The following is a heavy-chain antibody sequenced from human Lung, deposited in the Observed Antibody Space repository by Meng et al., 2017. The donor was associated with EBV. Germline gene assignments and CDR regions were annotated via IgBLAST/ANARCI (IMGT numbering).Heavy chain of an antibody. V-gene: IGHV3-74*01. J-gene: IGHJ4*02. CDR3: SRDLAGSDDY. CDR2: INEDGTIT. Sequence: GQPGESGGALGQPGGSLRLSCAASEFTLRRYWMHWVRQGPGKEPLWVSRINEDGTITNYADSVKGRFTISRDNAKNTLYLQMNNLRAEDTAVYYCSRDLAGSDDYWGRGTLVTVSS. D-gene: IGHD1-14*01. CDR1: EFTLRRYW.